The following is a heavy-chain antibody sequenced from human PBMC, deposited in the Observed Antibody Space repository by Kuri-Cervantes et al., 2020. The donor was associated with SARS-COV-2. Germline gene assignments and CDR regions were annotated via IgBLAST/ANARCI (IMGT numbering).Heavy chain of an antibody. Sequence: SETLSLTCTVSGGSTSSQSYYWGWIRQPPGKGLEWIGSVYYSGTTYYNPSLKSRVTISLDTSKNQFSLKLSSVTAADTAVYYCAREGGSRYHDAFDIWGQGTMVTVSS. J-gene: IGHJ3*02. D-gene: IGHD2-15*01. V-gene: IGHV4-39*02. CDR2: VYYSGTT. CDR1: GGSTSSQSYY. CDR3: AREGGSRYHDAFDI.